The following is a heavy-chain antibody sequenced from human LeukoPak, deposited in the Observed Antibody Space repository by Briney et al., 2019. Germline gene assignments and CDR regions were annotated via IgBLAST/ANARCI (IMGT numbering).Heavy chain of an antibody. J-gene: IGHJ3*01. D-gene: IGHD2-8*01. CDR2: INPNSGVT. CDR3: ARDVGDGVFDL. CDR1: GYAFTDYY. Sequence: ASVKVSCKASGYAFTDYYMHWVRQAPGQGLEWMTWINPNSGVTRYAQKFQGRITVTRDTSISTVYMELSRLISDDTAVYYCARDVGDGVFDLWGQGTTVTVSS. V-gene: IGHV1-2*02.